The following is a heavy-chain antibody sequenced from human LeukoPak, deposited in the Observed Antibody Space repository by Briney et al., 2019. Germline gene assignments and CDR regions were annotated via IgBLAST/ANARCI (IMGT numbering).Heavy chain of an antibody. J-gene: IGHJ4*02. Sequence: SETLSLTCTVSGGPINNYYWSWIRQPPGKGLEWIGYIYYTGTTKTNPSLKSRVTMSVDTSGSQLSLRLSSVSAADTAVYYCARYDRSGYSLELWGQGTLVTVSS. V-gene: IGHV4-59*01. CDR2: IYYTGTT. CDR3: ARYDRSGYSLEL. CDR1: GGPINNYY. D-gene: IGHD3-22*01.